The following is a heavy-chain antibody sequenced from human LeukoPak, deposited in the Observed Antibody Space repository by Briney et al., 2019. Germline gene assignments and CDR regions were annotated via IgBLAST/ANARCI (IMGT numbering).Heavy chain of an antibody. CDR1: GVSISSGDYY. Sequence: SQTLSLTCTVSGVSISSGDYYWSWIRQPPGKGLEWIGYIYYSGSTYYNPSLKSRVTISVDMSKNQFSLKLSSVTAADTAVYYCARDYYGSGSYPDYWGQGTLVTVSS. CDR3: ARDYYGSGSYPDY. J-gene: IGHJ4*02. CDR2: IYYSGST. V-gene: IGHV4-30-4*01. D-gene: IGHD3-10*01.